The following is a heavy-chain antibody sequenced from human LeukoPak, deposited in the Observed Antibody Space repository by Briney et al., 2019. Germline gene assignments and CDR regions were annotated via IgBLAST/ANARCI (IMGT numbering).Heavy chain of an antibody. CDR2: ISYDGSNK. J-gene: IGHJ4*02. CDR1: GFTFSSYA. CDR3: TSSAPTDEWELFPYYFDY. V-gene: IGHV3-30-3*01. Sequence: GGSLRLSCAASGFTFSSYAMHWVRQAPGKGLEWVAVISYDGSNKYYADSVKGRFTISRDNSKNTLYLQMNSLKTEDTAVYYCTSSAPTDEWELFPYYFDYRGQGTLVTVSS. D-gene: IGHD1-26*01.